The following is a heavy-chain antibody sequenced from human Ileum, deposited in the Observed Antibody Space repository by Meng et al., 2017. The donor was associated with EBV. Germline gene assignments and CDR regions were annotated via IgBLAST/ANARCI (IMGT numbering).Heavy chain of an antibody. Sequence: QVHLQESGPGLVTPSQTLSLTCTVSGDTLFNGGHYWTWLRQPPGKGLEWIGYIFYTGSTYYNPSLKSRVTISLDLSKNQFSLNLTSVTAADTAVYYCARDSNGDYGWVDPWGQGTRVTVSS. CDR1: GDTLFNGGHY. V-gene: IGHV4-30-4*01. CDR2: IFYTGST. D-gene: IGHD4-17*01. J-gene: IGHJ5*02. CDR3: ARDSNGDYGWVDP.